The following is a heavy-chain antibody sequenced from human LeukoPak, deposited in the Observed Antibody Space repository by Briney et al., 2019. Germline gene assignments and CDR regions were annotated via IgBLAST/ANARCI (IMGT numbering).Heavy chain of an antibody. Sequence: GSLRLSCAASGFTFSSYSMNWVRQAPGKGLEWVSYISSSSSTIYYADSVKGRFTISRDNAKNSLYLQMNSLRAEDTAVYYCARDRSSRATYYFDYWGQGTLVTVSS. J-gene: IGHJ4*02. CDR3: ARDRSSRATYYFDY. V-gene: IGHV3-48*01. CDR1: GFTFSSYS. CDR2: ISSSSSTI.